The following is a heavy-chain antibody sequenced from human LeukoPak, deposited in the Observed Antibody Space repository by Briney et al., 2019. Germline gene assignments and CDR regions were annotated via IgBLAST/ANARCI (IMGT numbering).Heavy chain of an antibody. CDR3: ARTYGSGSPFDY. V-gene: IGHV3-30*03. CDR1: GFTFSSYG. J-gene: IGHJ4*02. CDR2: ISYDGSNK. D-gene: IGHD3-10*01. Sequence: GGSLRLSCAASGFTFSSYGMHWVRQAPGKGLEWEAVISYDGSNKYYADSVKGRFTISRDNSKNTLYLQMNSLRAEDTAVYYCARTYGSGSPFDYWGQGTLVTVSS.